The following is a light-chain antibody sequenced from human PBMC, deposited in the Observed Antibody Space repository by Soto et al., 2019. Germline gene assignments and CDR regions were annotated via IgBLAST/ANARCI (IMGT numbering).Light chain of an antibody. CDR3: QQYASAPLT. V-gene: IGKV3-20*01. J-gene: IGKJ1*01. CDR2: DAS. Sequence: EIVLTHSPDSLSLTPGERATLSCRASQPVSNNYLAWYQQKAGQAPRLVIYDASTRATGIPDRFSASGSGTDFTLTISRLEPEDFAVYFCQQYASAPLTFGQGTKVEVK. CDR1: QPVSNNY.